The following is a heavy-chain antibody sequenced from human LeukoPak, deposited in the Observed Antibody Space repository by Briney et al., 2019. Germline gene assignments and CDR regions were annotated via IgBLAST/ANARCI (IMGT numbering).Heavy chain of an antibody. J-gene: IGHJ4*02. Sequence: ASVKVSCKVSGYTLTELSMHWVRQAPGKGLEWMGGFDPEDGETLYTQKLQGRVTLTADTSTDTAYMELSSLRTEDTAVYYCATVVYVDYHFDYWGQGTLVTVSS. CDR2: FDPEDGET. CDR3: ATVVYVDYHFDY. D-gene: IGHD4-17*01. CDR1: GYTLTELS. V-gene: IGHV1-24*01.